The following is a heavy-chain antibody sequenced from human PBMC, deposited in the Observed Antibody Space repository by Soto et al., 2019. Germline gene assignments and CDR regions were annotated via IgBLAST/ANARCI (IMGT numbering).Heavy chain of an antibody. V-gene: IGHV4-4*02. CDR2: IYHSGST. CDR3: RGHIGPLSSDY. CDR1: GGSISSSNW. J-gene: IGHJ4*02. Sequence: SETLSLTCAVSGGSISSSNWWSWVRQPPGKGLEWIGEIYHSGSTNYNPSLKSRVTISVDTSKNQFSLKLSSVTAADTAVYYCRGHIGPLSSDYWGQGTLVTVSS. D-gene: IGHD2-21*01.